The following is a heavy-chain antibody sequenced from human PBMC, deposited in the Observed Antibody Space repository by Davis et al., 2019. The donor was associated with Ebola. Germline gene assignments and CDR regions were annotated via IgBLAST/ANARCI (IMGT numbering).Heavy chain of an antibody. J-gene: IGHJ5*02. CDR3: VRDRGRGCTGGECENWFDP. CDR1: GYTFTGYY. V-gene: IGHV1-2*02. Sequence: ASVKVSCKASGYTFTGYYMHWVRQAPGQGLEWMGWINPNSGGTNYAQKFQGRVTMTRDTSISTAYMELSRLRSDDTAVYYCVRDRGRGCTGGECENWFDPWGQGTLVTVSS. CDR2: INPNSGGT. D-gene: IGHD2-8*02.